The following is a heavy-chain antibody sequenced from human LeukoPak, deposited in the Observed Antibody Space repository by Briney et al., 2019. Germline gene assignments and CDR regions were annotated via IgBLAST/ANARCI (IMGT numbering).Heavy chain of an antibody. D-gene: IGHD3-22*01. Sequence: ASVKVSCKASGYTFTSYDINWVRQATGQGLEWMGWMNPNSGNTGYEQKFQGRVTMTRNTSISTAYMELSSLRSEDTAVYYCAVSHSSGYYYDAFDIWGQGTMVTVSS. CDR2: MNPNSGNT. CDR3: AVSHSSGYYYDAFDI. V-gene: IGHV1-8*01. CDR1: GYTFTSYD. J-gene: IGHJ3*02.